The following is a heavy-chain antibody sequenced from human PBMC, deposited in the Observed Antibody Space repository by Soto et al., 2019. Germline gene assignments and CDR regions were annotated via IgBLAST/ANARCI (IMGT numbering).Heavy chain of an antibody. D-gene: IGHD3-3*01. V-gene: IGHV4-34*01. CDR1: GGSFSGYY. Sequence: SETLSLTCAVYGGSFSGYYWSWIRQPPGKGLEWIGEINHSGSTNYNPSLKSRVTISVDTSKNQFSLKLSSVTAADTAVYYCVSLKIFGVVIGGRYYGMDVWGQGTTVTVSS. CDR2: INHSGST. J-gene: IGHJ6*02. CDR3: VSLKIFGVVIGGRYYGMDV.